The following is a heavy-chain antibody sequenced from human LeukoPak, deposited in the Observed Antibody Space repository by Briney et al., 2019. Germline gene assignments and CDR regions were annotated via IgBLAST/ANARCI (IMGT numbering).Heavy chain of an antibody. Sequence: ASVTVSCKASGYTFIAYYMHWVRQAPGQGLEWMGWINPNSGGTNYAQKFQGRVTITRNTSISTAYMELSSLRSEDTAVYYCARGLYYYGSGSYYPDYWGQGTLVTVSS. CDR1: GYTFIAYY. CDR2: INPNSGGT. V-gene: IGHV1-2*02. D-gene: IGHD3-10*01. CDR3: ARGLYYYGSGSYYPDY. J-gene: IGHJ4*02.